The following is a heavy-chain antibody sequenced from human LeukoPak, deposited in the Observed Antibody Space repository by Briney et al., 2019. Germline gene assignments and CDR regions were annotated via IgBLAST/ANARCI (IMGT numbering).Heavy chain of an antibody. J-gene: IGHJ3*01. CDR1: GFTVSSNY. D-gene: IGHD4-23*01. CDR3: ARGYGGNYDAFDV. Sequence: GGSLRLSCAASGFTVSSNYLSWDRQAPGKGLEWVSVLYSGASTYYADSVKGRFTISRDNSKNTLYLQMNSLRAEDTAVYYCARGYGGNYDAFDVWGQGTMVTVSA. V-gene: IGHV3-53*01. CDR2: LYSGAST.